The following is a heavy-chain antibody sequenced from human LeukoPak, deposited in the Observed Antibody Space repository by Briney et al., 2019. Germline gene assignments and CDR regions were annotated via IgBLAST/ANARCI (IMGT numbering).Heavy chain of an antibody. V-gene: IGHV3-23*01. CDR3: AKDLSVTAIGGNWFDP. CDR1: GFTFSDYY. D-gene: IGHD2-21*02. J-gene: IGHJ5*02. CDR2: ISGSGGST. Sequence: GGSLRLSCAASGFTFSDYYMSWVRQAPGKGLEWVSAISGSGGSTYYADSVKGRFTISRDNSKNTLYLQMNSLRAEDTAVYYCAKDLSVTAIGGNWFDPWGQGTLVTVSS.